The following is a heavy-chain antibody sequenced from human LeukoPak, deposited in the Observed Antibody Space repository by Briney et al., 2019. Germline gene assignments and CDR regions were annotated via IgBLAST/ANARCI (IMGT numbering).Heavy chain of an antibody. V-gene: IGHV3-53*01. CDR2: IYSGGST. Sequence: GGSLRLSCAASGFTVSSNYMSWVRQAPGKGLEWVSVIYSGGSTYYADSVKGRFTISKNTLYLQMNSLRAEDTAVYYCARARNDYGDYVFDYWGQGTLVTVSS. CDR3: ARARNDYGDYVFDY. D-gene: IGHD4-17*01. CDR1: GFTVSSNY. J-gene: IGHJ4*02.